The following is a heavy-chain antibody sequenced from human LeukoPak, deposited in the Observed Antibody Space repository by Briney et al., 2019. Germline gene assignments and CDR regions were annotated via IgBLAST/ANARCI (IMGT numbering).Heavy chain of an antibody. Sequence: ASVTVSCTASGGTFSSYAISWVRQAPGPGLEWKGGIIPIFGTANYAQKFQGRVTITTDESTSTAYMELSSLRSEDTAVYYCARGVGMATTNFDYWGQGTLVTVSS. CDR2: IIPIFGTA. CDR1: GGTFSSYA. V-gene: IGHV1-69*05. D-gene: IGHD5-24*01. J-gene: IGHJ4*02. CDR3: ARGVGMATTNFDY.